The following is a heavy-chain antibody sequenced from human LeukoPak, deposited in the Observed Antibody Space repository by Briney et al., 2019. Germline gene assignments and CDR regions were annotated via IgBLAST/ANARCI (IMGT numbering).Heavy chain of an antibody. V-gene: IGHV4-34*01. CDR3: ATSATAAAPDY. CDR2: INHSGST. J-gene: IGHJ4*02. D-gene: IGHD6-13*01. Sequence: PSETLSLTCAVYGGSFSGYYWSWIRQPPGKGLEWIGEINHSGSTNYNPSLKSRVTISVDTSKNQLSLKLSSVTAADTAVYYCATSATAAAPDYWGQGTLVTVSS. CDR1: GGSFSGYY.